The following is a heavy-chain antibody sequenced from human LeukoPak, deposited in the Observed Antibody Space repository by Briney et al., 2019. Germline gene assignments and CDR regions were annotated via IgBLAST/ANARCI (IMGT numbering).Heavy chain of an antibody. CDR1: EFSLSTRGMP. J-gene: IGHJ4*02. V-gene: IGHV2-70*01. Sequence: SGPALVKPTQTLTLTCTFSEFSLSTRGMPVSWIRQPPGKALEWLALIEWDDEKYYSTSLKTRLTISKDTSKNQVVLTMTNMDPMDTATYYCARLSYGSKSPLDYWGQGTLVTVSS. D-gene: IGHD3-10*01. CDR2: IEWDDEK. CDR3: ARLSYGSKSPLDY.